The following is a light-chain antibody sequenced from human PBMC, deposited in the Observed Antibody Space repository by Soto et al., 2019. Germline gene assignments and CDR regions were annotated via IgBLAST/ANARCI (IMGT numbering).Light chain of an antibody. CDR1: QSVTSNY. Sequence: EIVLTQSPATLSLSPGERATLSCRASQSVTSNYLAWYQQKPGQAPRLLIYGASSRATPIPDRFSGSGSGXXXXXXXXXLXPEXXXXYXCXXYGDSPQTFGQGTKVEIK. J-gene: IGKJ1*01. CDR2: GAS. V-gene: IGKV3-20*01. CDR3: XXYGDSPQT.